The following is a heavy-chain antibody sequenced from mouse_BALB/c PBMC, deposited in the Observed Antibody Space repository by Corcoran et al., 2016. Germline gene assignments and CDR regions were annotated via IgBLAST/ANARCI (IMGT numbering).Heavy chain of an antibody. CDR3: ARWDWYCDV. CDR2: IDPANGNT. Sequence: EAHLQQSGAELVKPGASVKLSCTASGFNIKDTYMHWVKQRPEQGLEWIGRIDPANGNTKYDPKFQGKATITADTSSNTAYLQISSLTSDDTAVYYCARWDWYCDVWGAGTTVTVSS. CDR1: GFNIKDTY. J-gene: IGHJ1*01. V-gene: IGHV14-3*02.